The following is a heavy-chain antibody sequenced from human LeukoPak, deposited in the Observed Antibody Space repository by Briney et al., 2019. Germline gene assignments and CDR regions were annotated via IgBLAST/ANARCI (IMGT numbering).Heavy chain of an antibody. CDR2: INHSGST. J-gene: IGHJ4*02. CDR3: ARSDRIAAFFDY. V-gene: IGHV4-34*01. D-gene: IGHD6-6*01. CDR1: GGSFSGYY. Sequence: NPSETLSLTCAVYGGSFSGYYWTWIRQPPGQGLEWIGEINHSGSTNYNPSLKSRVTISVDTSKNQFSLNLSSVTAAGTAVYYCARSDRIAAFFDYWGQGTLVTVSS.